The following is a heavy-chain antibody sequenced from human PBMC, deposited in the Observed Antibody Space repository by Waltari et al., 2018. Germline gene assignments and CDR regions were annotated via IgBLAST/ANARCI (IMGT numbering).Heavy chain of an antibody. CDR2: IYHSGGT. CDR3: ARGRGSGRYYSALFDY. CDR1: GGPISSYY. V-gene: IGHV4-59*01. J-gene: IGHJ4*02. D-gene: IGHD3-10*01. Sequence: QVQLQESGPGLVKPSETLSLTCTVSGGPISSYYWSWIRQPPGEGLEWIGYIYHSGGTYYNPSLNGRVTISLDTSKNQISLQLNSVTAADTAMYYCARGRGSGRYYSALFDYWGQGTRLTVSS.